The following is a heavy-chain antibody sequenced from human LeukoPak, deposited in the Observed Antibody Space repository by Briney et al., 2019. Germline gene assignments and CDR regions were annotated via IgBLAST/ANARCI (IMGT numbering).Heavy chain of an antibody. CDR2: ISGDGGST. J-gene: IGHJ4*02. CDR1: GFTFDDYA. Sequence: GGSLRLSCAASGFTFDDYAMRWVRQAPGKGLEWVSLISGDGGSTYYADSVKGRFTISRDNSKNSLYLQMNSLRTEDTALYYCAKDIGYSQTIDYWGQGTLVTVSS. D-gene: IGHD5-18*01. V-gene: IGHV3-43*02. CDR3: AKDIGYSQTIDY.